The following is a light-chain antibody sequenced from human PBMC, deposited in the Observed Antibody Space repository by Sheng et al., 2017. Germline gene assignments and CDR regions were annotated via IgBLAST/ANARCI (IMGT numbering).Light chain of an antibody. J-gene: IGKJ2*01. CDR2: ATT. CDR3: QHYNNWPPMYT. Sequence: ETVMTQSPATLSVSPGERATLSCRASDTVSNNVAWYQQKPGQPPRLLIYATTTRATGIPARFSGSGSGTEFTLTISSLQSEDFAVYYCQHYNNWPPMYTFGQGTKLEIK. V-gene: IGKV3-15*01. CDR1: DTVSNN.